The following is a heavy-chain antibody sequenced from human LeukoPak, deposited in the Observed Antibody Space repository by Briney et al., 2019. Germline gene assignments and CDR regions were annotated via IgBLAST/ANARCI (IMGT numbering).Heavy chain of an antibody. CDR2: INSDGSST. CDR1: GFTFSSYW. V-gene: IGHV3-74*01. D-gene: IGHD3-10*01. Sequence: GGSLRLSCAASGFTFSSYWMHWVRQAPGKGLVWVSRINSDGSSTSYADSVKGRFTISRDNSKNTLYLQMNSLRAEDTAVYYCAKDGAVYGSGSYSDYWGQGTLVTVSS. J-gene: IGHJ4*02. CDR3: AKDGAVYGSGSYSDY.